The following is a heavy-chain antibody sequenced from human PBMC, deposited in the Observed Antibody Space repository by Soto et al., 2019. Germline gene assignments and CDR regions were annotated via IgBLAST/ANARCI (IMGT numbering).Heavy chain of an antibody. Sequence: GGSLRLSCAASGFTFSSYAMHWVRQAPGKGLEWVAVISYDGSNKYYADSVKGRFTISRDNSKNTLYLQMNSLGAEDTAVYYCARVPPRIAVAGYFDYWGQGTLVTVSS. J-gene: IGHJ4*02. V-gene: IGHV3-30-3*01. CDR1: GFTFSSYA. D-gene: IGHD6-19*01. CDR2: ISYDGSNK. CDR3: ARVPPRIAVAGYFDY.